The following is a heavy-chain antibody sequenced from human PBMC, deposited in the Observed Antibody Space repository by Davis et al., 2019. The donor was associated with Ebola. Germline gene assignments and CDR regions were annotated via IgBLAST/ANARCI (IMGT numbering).Heavy chain of an antibody. CDR3: ARGVLMVYATALYYFDY. Sequence: ASVKVSCKASGYTFTSYGISWVRQAPGQGLEWMGWISAYNGNTNYAQKLQGRVTMTTDTSTSTAYMELRSLRSDDTAVYYCARGVLMVYATALYYFDYWGQGTLVTVSS. D-gene: IGHD2-8*01. V-gene: IGHV1-18*01. J-gene: IGHJ4*02. CDR1: GYTFTSYG. CDR2: ISAYNGNT.